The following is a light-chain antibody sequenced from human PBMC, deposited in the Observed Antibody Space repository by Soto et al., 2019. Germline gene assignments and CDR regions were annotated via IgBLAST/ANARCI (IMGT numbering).Light chain of an antibody. V-gene: IGLV2-14*03. CDR2: DVI. J-gene: IGLJ1*01. Sequence: QSALTQPASVSGSPGQSITISCTGTSSDIGGYNYVSWYQHHPGKAPQLIIFDVINRPSGVSNRFSGSKSGNTASLTIFGLQADTEADYYCLSYPSTTIYVLGTGTKVTGL. CDR3: LSYPSTTIYV. CDR1: SSDIGGYNY.